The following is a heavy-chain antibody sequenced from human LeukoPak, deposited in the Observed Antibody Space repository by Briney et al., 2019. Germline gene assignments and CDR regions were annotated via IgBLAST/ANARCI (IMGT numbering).Heavy chain of an antibody. Sequence: PSETLSLTCTVSGGSLSSGGYYWSWIRQPPGKGLEWIGYIYHSGSTYYNPSLKSRVTISVDRSKNQFSLKLSSVTAADTAVYYCARGVGVVVPAAIEYYFDYWGQGTLVTVSS. D-gene: IGHD2-2*02. CDR1: GGSLSSGGYY. CDR3: ARGVGVVVPAAIEYYFDY. J-gene: IGHJ4*02. V-gene: IGHV4-30-2*01. CDR2: IYHSGST.